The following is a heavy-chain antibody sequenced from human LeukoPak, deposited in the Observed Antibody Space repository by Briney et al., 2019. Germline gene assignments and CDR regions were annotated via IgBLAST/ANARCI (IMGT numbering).Heavy chain of an antibody. CDR3: ARVLWNQLYDAFDI. CDR1: GYSISSVYY. CDR2: LHYAGST. J-gene: IGHJ3*02. D-gene: IGHD1-14*01. V-gene: IGHV4-38-2*02. Sequence: PSETLSLTCTVSGYSISSVYYWGWIRQPPGKGLEWIATLHYAGSTYYNPSLKSRVTISVDTSKNQFYLRLTSVTAADTASYYCARVLWNQLYDAFDIWGHGTKVTVSS.